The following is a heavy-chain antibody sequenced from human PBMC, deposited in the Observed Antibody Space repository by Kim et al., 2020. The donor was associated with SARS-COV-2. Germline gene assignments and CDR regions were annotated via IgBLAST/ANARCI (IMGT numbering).Heavy chain of an antibody. D-gene: IGHD4-17*01. V-gene: IGHV3-9*01. CDR1: GFTFDDYA. CDR2: ISWNSGSI. Sequence: GGSLRLSCAASGFTFDDYAMHWVRQAPGKGLEWVSGISWNSGSIGYADSVKGRFTISRDNAKNSLYLQMNSLRAEDTALYYCAKGAGVTVTTNWFDPWG. J-gene: IGHJ5*02. CDR3: AKGAGVTVTTNWFDP.